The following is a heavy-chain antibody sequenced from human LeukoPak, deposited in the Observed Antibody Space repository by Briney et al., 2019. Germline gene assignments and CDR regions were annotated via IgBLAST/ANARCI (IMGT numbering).Heavy chain of an antibody. CDR2: THYRSKWYN. V-gene: IGHV6-1*01. J-gene: IGHJ4*02. D-gene: IGHD6-19*01. CDR3: AREATGWRPLDF. Sequence: SQTLSLTCAISGDSVSSNSAAWNWIRQSPSRGLEWLGRTHYRSKWYNDYAVSVKGRVTINPDTSKNQFSLQLNSVTPEDTTVYYCAREATGWRPLDFWGQGTLVTVSS. CDR1: GDSVSSNSAA.